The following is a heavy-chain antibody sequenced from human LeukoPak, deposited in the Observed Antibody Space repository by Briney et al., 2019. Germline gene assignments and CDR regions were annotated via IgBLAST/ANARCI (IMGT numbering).Heavy chain of an antibody. Sequence: GGSLRLSCAASGFTFSSYWMSWVRQAPGKGLEWVANIKQDGSEKYYVDSVKGRFTISRDNAKNSLYLQMNSLRAEDTAVYYCAREPLGWPSYYYGMDVWGQRTTVTVSS. CDR1: GFTFSSYW. CDR2: IKQDGSEK. V-gene: IGHV3-7*01. J-gene: IGHJ6*02. CDR3: AREPLGWPSYYYGMDV. D-gene: IGHD3-3*01.